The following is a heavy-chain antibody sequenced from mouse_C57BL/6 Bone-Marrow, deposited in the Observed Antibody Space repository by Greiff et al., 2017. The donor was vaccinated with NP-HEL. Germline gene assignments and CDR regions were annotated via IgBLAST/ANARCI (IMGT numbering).Heavy chain of an antibody. D-gene: IGHD1-1*01. CDR2: IDPSDSYT. V-gene: IGHV1-50*01. CDR3: ARWENYYGSSYRYFDV. CDR1: GYTFTSYW. J-gene: IGHJ1*03. Sequence: QVQLQQPGAELVKPGASVKLSCKASGYTFTSYWMQWVKQRPGQGLEWFGEIDPSDSYTNYNQKFKGKATLTVDTSSSTAYMQLSSLTSEDSAVYYCARWENYYGSSYRYFDVWGTGTTVTVSS.